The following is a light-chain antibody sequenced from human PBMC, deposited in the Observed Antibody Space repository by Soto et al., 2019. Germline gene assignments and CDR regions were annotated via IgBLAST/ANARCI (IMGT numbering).Light chain of an antibody. Sequence: QSALTQPASVSGSPRQSITISCTGTSSDVGGYNYVSWYQQHPGKAPKLMIYAVSNRPSGVSNRFSGSKSGNTASLTISGLQAEDEADYYCSSYSSSNTPYVVFGGGTKVTVL. CDR1: SSDVGGYNY. V-gene: IGLV2-14*03. CDR3: SSYSSSNTPYVV. CDR2: AVS. J-gene: IGLJ2*01.